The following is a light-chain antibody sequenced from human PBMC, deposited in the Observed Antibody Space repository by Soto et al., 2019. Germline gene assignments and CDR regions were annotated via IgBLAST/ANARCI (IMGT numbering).Light chain of an antibody. CDR3: ASSTSSSTYV. Sequence: QSALTQPASVSGSPGQSIAISCTGTSSDVGGYSYVSWYQQQPGKAPKLVISDVSNRPSGVSDRFSGSKSGNTASLTIAGLHTEDEADYYCASSTSSSTYVFGTGTKLTVL. J-gene: IGLJ1*01. V-gene: IGLV2-14*01. CDR2: DVS. CDR1: SSDVGGYSY.